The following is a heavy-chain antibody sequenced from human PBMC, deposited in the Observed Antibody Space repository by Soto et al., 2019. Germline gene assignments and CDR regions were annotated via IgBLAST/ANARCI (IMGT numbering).Heavy chain of an antibody. CDR2: IIPIFGTA. Sequence: QVQLVQSGAEVKKPGSSVKVSCKASGGTFSSYAISWVRQAPGQGLEWMGGIIPIFGTANYAQKFQGRVTXPADGSTSPAYWELSRLRSEDTAVYYCARVRVRFLEWLGSEGWGQGTLVTVSS. D-gene: IGHD3-3*01. J-gene: IGHJ4*02. V-gene: IGHV1-69*12. CDR1: GGTFSSYA. CDR3: ARVRVRFLEWLGSEG.